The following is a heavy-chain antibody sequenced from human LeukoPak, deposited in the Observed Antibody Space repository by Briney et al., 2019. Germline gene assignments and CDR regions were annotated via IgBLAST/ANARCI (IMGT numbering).Heavy chain of an antibody. D-gene: IGHD1-20*01. CDR1: GFTFSSYA. CDR2: ISGSGGST. V-gene: IGHV3-23*01. Sequence: PGGSLRLSCAASGFTFSSYAMSWVRQAPGKGLEWVSAISGSGGSTYYADSVKGRFTISRDNSKSTLYLQMNSLRAEDTAVYYCAKGELGITGTTGYYFDYWGQGTLVTVSS. CDR3: AKGELGITGTTGYYFDY. J-gene: IGHJ4*02.